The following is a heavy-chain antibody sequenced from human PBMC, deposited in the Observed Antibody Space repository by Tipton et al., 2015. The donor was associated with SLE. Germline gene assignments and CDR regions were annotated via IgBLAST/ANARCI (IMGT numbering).Heavy chain of an antibody. D-gene: IGHD1-26*01. V-gene: IGHV3-7*01. CDR1: GFTFSSYA. CDR2: IKQDGSEK. CDR3: ARKRLGAKGLDP. Sequence: SLRLSCAASGFTFSSYAMSWVRQAPGKGLEWVANIKQDGSEKYYVDSVKGRFTISRDNAKNSLYLQMNSLRAEDTAVYYCARKRLGAKGLDPWGQGPLVTVSS. J-gene: IGHJ5*02.